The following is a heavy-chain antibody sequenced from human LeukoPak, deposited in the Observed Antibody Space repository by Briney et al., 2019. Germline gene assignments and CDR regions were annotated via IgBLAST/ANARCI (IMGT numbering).Heavy chain of an antibody. Sequence: GASVKVSCKASGYTFTSYGIGWVRQAPGQGLEWMGWISAYNGNTNYAQKIQGRVTMTTDTSTSTADMELRSLRSDDTAVYYCARDRTIYGYDYWGQGTLVTVSS. CDR1: GYTFTSYG. CDR2: ISAYNGNT. J-gene: IGHJ4*02. D-gene: IGHD5-18*01. CDR3: ARDRTIYGYDY. V-gene: IGHV1-18*01.